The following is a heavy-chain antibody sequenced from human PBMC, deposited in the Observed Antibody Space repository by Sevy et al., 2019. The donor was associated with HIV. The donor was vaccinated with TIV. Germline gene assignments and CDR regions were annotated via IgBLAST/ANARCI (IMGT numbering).Heavy chain of an antibody. J-gene: IGHJ3*01. D-gene: IGHD1-26*01. CDR3: VRLSGDDAFDF. Sequence: ASVKVSCKASGGTFSSYDISWVRHAPGQGLEWMGGIIPIFGTANYAQKFQGRVTITADESTSTAYMELSSLRSEDTAVYYCVRLSGDDAFDFWGQGTMVTVSS. CDR2: IIPIFGTA. V-gene: IGHV1-69*13. CDR1: GGTFSSYD.